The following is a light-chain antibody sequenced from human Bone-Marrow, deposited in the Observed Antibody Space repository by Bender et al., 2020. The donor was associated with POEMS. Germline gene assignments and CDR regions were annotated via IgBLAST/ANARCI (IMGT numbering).Light chain of an antibody. V-gene: IGLV3-21*03. CDR2: DDG. Sequence: SYVLTQPPSVSVAPGKTARITCGGTRIGTKSVHWYRQKPGQAPVLVVYDDGDRPSGIPERISGSSSGTTVTLTISGVQAEDEADYYCQSADRTGTYRVFGGGTKLTVL. CDR3: QSADRTGTYRV. CDR1: RIGTKS. J-gene: IGLJ3*02.